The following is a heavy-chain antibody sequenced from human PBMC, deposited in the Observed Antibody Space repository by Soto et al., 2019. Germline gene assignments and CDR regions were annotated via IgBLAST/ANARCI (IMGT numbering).Heavy chain of an antibody. CDR2: TRNKANSHTT. J-gene: IGHJ4*02. CDR1: GFIFSDHY. D-gene: IGHD4-17*01. Sequence: GGSLRLSCAASGFIFSDHYMDWVRQAPGKGLEWVGRTRNKANSHTTEYAASVKGRFTISRDDSKNSLYLQMNSLKIEDTAVYYCARATTGTDYWGQGTLVTVSS. V-gene: IGHV3-72*01. CDR3: ARATTGTDY.